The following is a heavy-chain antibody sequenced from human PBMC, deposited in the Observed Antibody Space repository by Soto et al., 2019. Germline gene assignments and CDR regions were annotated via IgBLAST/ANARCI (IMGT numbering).Heavy chain of an antibody. D-gene: IGHD3-22*01. CDR1: GGSFSAYY. V-gene: IGHV4-34*01. CDR2: INHSGST. J-gene: IGHJ6*02. CDR3: ARARKDVVVIRYYFAMDV. Sequence: QVQLQQWGAGLLKPSETLSLTCAVYGGSFSAYYWIWIRQPPGKGLEWIGEINHSGSTNYHPSLKSRVPISVDTSKNQFSLYLTSVTAADTDVYSCARARKDVVVIRYYFAMDVWGQGTTVTVSS.